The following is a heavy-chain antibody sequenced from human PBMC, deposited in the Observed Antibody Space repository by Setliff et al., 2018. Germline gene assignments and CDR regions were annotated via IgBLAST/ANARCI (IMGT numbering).Heavy chain of an antibody. Sequence: RASVKVSCKVSGYTLTELSMHWVRQAPGKGLEWMGGFDPEDGETIYAQKFQGRVTMTEDTSTDTAYMELSSLRSEDTAVYYCATGFVGFGVVPRALDGWGKGTTVTVSS. CDR2: FDPEDGET. D-gene: IGHD3-3*01. V-gene: IGHV1-24*01. CDR3: ATGFVGFGVVPRALDG. J-gene: IGHJ6*04. CDR1: GYTLTELS.